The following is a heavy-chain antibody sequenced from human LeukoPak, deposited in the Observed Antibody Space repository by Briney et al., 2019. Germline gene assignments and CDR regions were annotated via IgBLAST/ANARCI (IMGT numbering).Heavy chain of an antibody. Sequence: SETLSLTCTVSGGSISSYYWSWIRQPPGKGLEWIGHIYYSGSTNYNPSLKSRVTISVDTSKNQFSLKLGSVTAADTAVYYCARSSGWPYFDYWGQGTLVTVSS. V-gene: IGHV4-59*01. CDR1: GGSISSYY. CDR3: ARSSGWPYFDY. CDR2: IYYSGST. D-gene: IGHD6-19*01. J-gene: IGHJ4*02.